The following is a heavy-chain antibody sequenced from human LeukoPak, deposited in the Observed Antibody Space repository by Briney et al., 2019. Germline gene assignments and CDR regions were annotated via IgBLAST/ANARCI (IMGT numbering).Heavy chain of an antibody. D-gene: IGHD5-12*01. CDR1: GFTLSDHW. J-gene: IGHJ6*02. Sequence: GGSLRLFCVASGFTLSDHWMYWVRQGPSRGLAHVSRVESDASRTTYADSVKGRFTISRDDAKNTMYLQMNSLRVEDTAVYYCVKGGHKLDIQTTHYYYGLDVWGQGTTVAVS. CDR2: VESDASRT. V-gene: IGHV3-74*03. CDR3: VKGGHKLDIQTTHYYYGLDV.